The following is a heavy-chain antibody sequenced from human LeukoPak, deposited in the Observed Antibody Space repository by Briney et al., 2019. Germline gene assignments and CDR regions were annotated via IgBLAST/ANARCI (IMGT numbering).Heavy chain of an antibody. V-gene: IGHV3-21*01. CDR1: GFTFSSYS. Sequence: GRSLRLSCAASGFTFSSYSMNWVRQAPGKGLEWVSSISSSSSYIYYADSVKGRFTISRDNAKNSLYLQMNSLRAEDTAVYYCALIVGGYFDYWGQGTLVTVSS. CDR2: ISSSSSYI. J-gene: IGHJ4*02. D-gene: IGHD3-16*01. CDR3: ALIVGGYFDY.